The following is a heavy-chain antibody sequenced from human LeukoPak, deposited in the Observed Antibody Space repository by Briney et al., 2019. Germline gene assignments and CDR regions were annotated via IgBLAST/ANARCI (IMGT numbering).Heavy chain of an antibody. J-gene: IGHJ4*02. Sequence: CAAXXFXXXSXXVHXVXQXXXXXXXWLSHIGSCGSTIYYADSVTGRFTISRDNAKNSLYLQMNSLRAEDTAIYYCAGEGSGWLPNFWGQGTLVTVSS. D-gene: IGHD6-19*01. CDR2: IGSCGSTI. V-gene: IGHV3-48*03. CDR3: AGEGSGWLPNF. CDR1: XFXXXSXX.